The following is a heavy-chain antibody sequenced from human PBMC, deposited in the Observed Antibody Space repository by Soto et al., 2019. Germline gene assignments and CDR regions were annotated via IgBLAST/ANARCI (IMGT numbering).Heavy chain of an antibody. CDR3: ARWSDSSGYYSDYYYYYGMDV. CDR2: ISSSSSYI. J-gene: IGHJ6*02. D-gene: IGHD3-22*01. Sequence: LSLTCAASGFTFSSYSMNWVRQAPGKGLEWVSSISSSSSYIYYADSVKGRFTISRDNAKNSLYLQMNSLRAEDTAVYYCARWSDSSGYYSDYYYYYGMDVWGQGTTVTVSS. CDR1: GFTFSSYS. V-gene: IGHV3-21*01.